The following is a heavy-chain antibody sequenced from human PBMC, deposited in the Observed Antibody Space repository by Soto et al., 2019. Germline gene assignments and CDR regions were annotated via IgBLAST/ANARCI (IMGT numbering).Heavy chain of an antibody. D-gene: IGHD5-18*01. CDR3: ARAPRGYSYCRADYYYYGMDF. J-gene: IGHJ6*02. Sequence: SQTLSLTCAISGDSVSSNSAAWNWIRQSPSRGLEWLGRTYYRSKWYNDYAVSVKSRITINPDTSKNQFSLQLNSVTPEDTAVYYCARAPRGYSYCRADYYYYGMDFWGQGTMVTVSS. V-gene: IGHV6-1*01. CDR1: GDSVSSNSAA. CDR2: TYYRSKWYN.